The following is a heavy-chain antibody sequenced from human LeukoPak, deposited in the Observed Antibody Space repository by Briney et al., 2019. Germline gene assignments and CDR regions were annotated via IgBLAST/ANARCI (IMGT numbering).Heavy chain of an antibody. D-gene: IGHD6-13*01. CDR3: ARDRGYTIAAAGPDDAFDI. Sequence: SETLSLTCTVSGGSISSYYWSWIRQPAGKGLEWIWRIYTSGSTNYNPSLKSRVTMSVDTSKNQFSLKLSSVTAADTAVYYCARDRGYTIAAAGPDDAFDIWGQGTMVTVSS. CDR2: IYTSGST. CDR1: GGSISSYY. J-gene: IGHJ3*02. V-gene: IGHV4-4*07.